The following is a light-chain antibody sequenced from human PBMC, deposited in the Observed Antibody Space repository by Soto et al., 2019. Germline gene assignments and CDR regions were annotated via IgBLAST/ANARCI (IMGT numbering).Light chain of an antibody. CDR1: QGIINY. J-gene: IGKJ1*01. V-gene: IGKV1-9*01. CDR3: QKYNSPPRT. CDR2: AAS. Sequence: IQLTQSPSSLSASVGDRVTITCQASQGIINYLAWYQQKPGKAPKLLIYAASTLQSGVPSRFSGSGSGTDFTLTISSLQPEDVATYFCQKYNSPPRTFSQGTKVDIK.